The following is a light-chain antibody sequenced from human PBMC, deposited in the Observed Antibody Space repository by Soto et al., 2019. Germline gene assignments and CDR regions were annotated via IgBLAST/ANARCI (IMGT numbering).Light chain of an antibody. V-gene: IGLV2-8*01. J-gene: IGLJ1*01. CDR1: SSDVGGYNY. Sequence: QSALTQPPSASGSPGQSVTISCTGTSSDVGGYNYVSWYQQHPGKAPKLMIYEVSKRPSGVPDRFSGPKSGNTASLTVSGLQAEDEADYYCSSYAGSTIRVFGTGTKVTVL. CDR2: EVS. CDR3: SSYAGSTIRV.